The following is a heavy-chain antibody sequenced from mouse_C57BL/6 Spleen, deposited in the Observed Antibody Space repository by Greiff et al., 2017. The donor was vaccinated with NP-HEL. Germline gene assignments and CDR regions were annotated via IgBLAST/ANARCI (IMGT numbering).Heavy chain of an antibody. CDR3: TRDPAYDYDEGAYYAMDY. Sequence: EVKVVESGEGLVKPGGSLKLSCAASGFTFSSYAMSWVRQTPEKRLEWVAYISSGGDYIYYADTVKGRFTISRDNARNTLYLQMSSLKSEDTAMYYCTRDPAYDYDEGAYYAMDYWGQGTSVTVSS. D-gene: IGHD2-4*01. J-gene: IGHJ4*01. CDR1: GFTFSSYA. CDR2: ISSGGDYI. V-gene: IGHV5-9-1*02.